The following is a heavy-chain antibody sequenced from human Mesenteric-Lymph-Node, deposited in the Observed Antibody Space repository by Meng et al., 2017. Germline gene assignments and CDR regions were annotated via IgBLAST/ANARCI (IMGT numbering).Heavy chain of an antibody. J-gene: IGHJ4*02. CDR2: IAQGGSER. D-gene: IGHD6-19*01. CDR3: ARGRRLGATVTGTFVDY. Sequence: GESLKISCSASGFTFSNYWMKWVRQAPGKGLEWVANIAQGGSERYYVDSVKGRFTISRDNAKNSLYLQMNSLRAEDTAVYYCARGRRLGATVTGTFVDYWGQGTLVTVSS. V-gene: IGHV3-7*04. CDR1: GFTFSNYW.